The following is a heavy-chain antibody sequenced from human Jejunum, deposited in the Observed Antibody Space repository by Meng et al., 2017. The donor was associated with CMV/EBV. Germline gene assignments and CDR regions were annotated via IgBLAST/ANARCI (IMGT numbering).Heavy chain of an antibody. CDR2: IRSKAYGGTT. CDR3: SRGNWNDDFDY. J-gene: IGHJ4*02. V-gene: IGHV3-49*04. CDR1: GFTFGDYA. D-gene: IGHD1-1*01. Sequence: SGFTFGDYAMNWVRQAPGKGLEWVGFIRSKAYGGTTEYAASVKGRFTISRDDSKSTAYLQMNSLKTEDTAVYYCSRGNWNDDFDYWGQGTRVTVSS.